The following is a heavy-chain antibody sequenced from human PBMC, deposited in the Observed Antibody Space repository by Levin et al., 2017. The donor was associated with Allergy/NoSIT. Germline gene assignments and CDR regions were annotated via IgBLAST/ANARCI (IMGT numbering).Heavy chain of an antibody. V-gene: IGHV3-48*03. CDR1: GFTFSSYE. CDR2: ISSSGSTI. J-gene: IGHJ4*02. CDR3: ARQLGKFWSGYNYFDY. D-gene: IGHD3-3*01. Sequence: GESLKISCAASGFTFSSYEMNWVRQAPGKGLEWVSYISSSGSTIYYADSVKGRFTISRDNAKNSLYLQMNSLRAEDTAVYYCARQLGKFWSGYNYFDYWGQGTLVTVSS.